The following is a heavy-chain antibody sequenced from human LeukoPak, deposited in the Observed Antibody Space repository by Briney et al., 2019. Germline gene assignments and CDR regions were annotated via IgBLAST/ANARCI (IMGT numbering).Heavy chain of an antibody. CDR2: INPNSGGT. CDR1: GYTFTGYY. D-gene: IGHD2-2*01. CDR3: ASFKCSSTSCYPFDY. Sequence: GASVKVSCKASGYTFTGYYMHWVRQAPGQGLEWMGWINPNSGGTNYAQKFQGRVTMTRDTSISTAYMELSRLRSDDTAVYNCASFKCSSTSCYPFDYWGQGTLVTVSS. V-gene: IGHV1-2*02. J-gene: IGHJ4*02.